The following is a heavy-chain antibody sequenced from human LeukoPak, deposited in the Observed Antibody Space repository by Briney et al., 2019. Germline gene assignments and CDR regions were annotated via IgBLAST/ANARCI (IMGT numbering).Heavy chain of an antibody. CDR1: GFTFSTYI. CDR2: ISGSGDST. V-gene: IGHV3-23*01. Sequence: GGSLRLSCAASGFTFSTYIMNWVRQAPGKGLEWLSAISGSGDSTYYADSVKGRFTISRDNSKNTLYLQVNSLRAEDTAVYYCAKGSGTHFVHDFWGQGTLVTVSS. CDR3: AKGSGTHFVHDF. D-gene: IGHD1-26*01. J-gene: IGHJ4*02.